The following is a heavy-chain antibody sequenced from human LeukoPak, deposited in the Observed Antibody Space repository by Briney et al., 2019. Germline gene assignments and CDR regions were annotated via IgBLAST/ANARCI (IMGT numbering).Heavy chain of an antibody. CDR1: GGSISSYY. V-gene: IGHV4-59*08. J-gene: IGHJ3*02. CDR3: ARLDSISDAFDI. D-gene: IGHD2-21*01. CDR2: IYYSGST. Sequence: PSETLSLTCTVSGGSISSYYGSWIRQPPGKGLEWIGYIYYSGSTNYNPSLKSRVTVSVDTSKNQFSLKLSSVTAADTAVYYCARLDSISDAFDIWGQGTMVTVSS.